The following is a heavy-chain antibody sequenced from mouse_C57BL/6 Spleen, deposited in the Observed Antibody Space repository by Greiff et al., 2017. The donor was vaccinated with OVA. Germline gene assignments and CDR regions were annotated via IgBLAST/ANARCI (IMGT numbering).Heavy chain of an antibody. D-gene: IGHD3-2*02. V-gene: IGHV14-1*01. CDR3: TTSTAQATGSYYAMDY. Sequence: VQLQQSGAELVRPGASVKLSCTASGFNIKDYYMHWVKQRPEQGLEWIGGIDPEDGDTEYAPKFQGKATMTADTSANTAYLQLSSLTSEDTAVYYCTTSTAQATGSYYAMDYWGQGTSVTVSS. CDR2: IDPEDGDT. CDR1: GFNIKDYY. J-gene: IGHJ4*01.